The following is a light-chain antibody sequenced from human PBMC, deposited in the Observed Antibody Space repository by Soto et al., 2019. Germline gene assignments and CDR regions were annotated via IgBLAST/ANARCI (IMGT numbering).Light chain of an antibody. CDR1: SGHSSYA. CDR3: QTWGTGIQV. J-gene: IGLJ2*01. Sequence: QLVLTQSPSASASLGASVKLTCTLSSGHSSYAIAWHQQQPEKDPRYLMKLHSDGSHSKGDGIPDRFSGSSSGAERYLTISILQSEDEADYYCQTWGTGIQVFGGGTKVTVL. V-gene: IGLV4-69*01. CDR2: LHSDGSH.